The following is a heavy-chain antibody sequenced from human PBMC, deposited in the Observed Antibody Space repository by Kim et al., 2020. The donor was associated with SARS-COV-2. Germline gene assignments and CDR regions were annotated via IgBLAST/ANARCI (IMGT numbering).Heavy chain of an antibody. D-gene: IGHD4-17*01. Sequence: GSTYYNPSLKSRVTISIDTSRTQFSLKLTSLTAADTAVYYCARRKGNGDQIDYWGQGTLVTVSS. CDR3: ARRKGNGDQIDY. V-gene: IGHV4-39*01. J-gene: IGHJ4*02. CDR2: GST.